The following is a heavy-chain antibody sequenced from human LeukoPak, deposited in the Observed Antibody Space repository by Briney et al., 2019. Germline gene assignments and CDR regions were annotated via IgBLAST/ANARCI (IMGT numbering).Heavy chain of an antibody. CDR2: IIPIFGTA. CDR1: GGTSSSYA. V-gene: IGHV1-69*13. J-gene: IGHJ6*03. D-gene: IGHD5-12*01. CDR3: ARGGYSGYDRYYYYYYMDV. Sequence: GASVKVSCKASGGTSSSYAISWVRQAPGQGLEWMGGIIPIFGTANYAQKFQGRVTITADESTSTAYMELSSLRSEDTAVYYCARGGYSGYDRYYYYYYMDVWGKGTTVTISS.